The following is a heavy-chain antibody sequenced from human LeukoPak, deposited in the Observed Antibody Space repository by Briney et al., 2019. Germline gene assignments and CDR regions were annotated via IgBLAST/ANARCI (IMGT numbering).Heavy chain of an antibody. CDR3: AKEDRGYCSGGSCRAFGD. J-gene: IGHJ4*02. CDR2: ISGSGGEI. D-gene: IGHD2-15*01. CDR1: GFTFSIYA. V-gene: IGHV3-23*01. Sequence: GGSLRLSCAASGFTFSIYAMNWVRQAPGEGPEWVSSISGSGGEIRYADSVKGRFTISRDNSKNTLYLQMNSLRAEDTAVYYCAKEDRGYCSGGSCRAFGDWGQGTLVTVSA.